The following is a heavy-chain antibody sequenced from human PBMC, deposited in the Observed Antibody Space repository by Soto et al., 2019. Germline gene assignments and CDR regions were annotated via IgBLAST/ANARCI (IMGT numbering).Heavy chain of an antibody. V-gene: IGHV3-9*01. J-gene: IGHJ1*01. CDR3: VKDESINWYSGHFRH. CDR1: GFTFDDDA. Sequence: GGSLRLSCAASGFTFDDDAMHWGRQVPGKGLEWVSGINWNSGSIGYGDAVMGRFAISRDNSKHSLHLQMNSLSAEDTAFYYCVKDESINWYSGHFRHWGQGTLVTVSS. D-gene: IGHD6-13*01. CDR2: INWNSGSI.